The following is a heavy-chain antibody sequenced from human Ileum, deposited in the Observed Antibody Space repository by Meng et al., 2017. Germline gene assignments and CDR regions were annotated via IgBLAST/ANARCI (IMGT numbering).Heavy chain of an antibody. CDR1: GGTISYSKG. CDR2: IYHTGST. V-gene: IGHV4-4*02. J-gene: IGHJ4*02. CDR3: ARVSQRDGYNSANFDY. Sequence: QLDASRPCLFHPSRTRSLSFHVSGGTISYSKGWSWLRQSPGQCLAWIGEIYHTGSTTSNPSLESRVTVSVDKANNQFSLRLTSATAADTAVYYCARVSQRDGYNSANFDYWGQGALVTVSS. D-gene: IGHD5-24*01.